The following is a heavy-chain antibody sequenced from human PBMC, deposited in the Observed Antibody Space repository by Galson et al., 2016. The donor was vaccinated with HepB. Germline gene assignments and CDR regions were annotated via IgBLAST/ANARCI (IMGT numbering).Heavy chain of an antibody. J-gene: IGHJ4*02. CDR3: ARVVATITVPNFDY. V-gene: IGHV4-30-4*01. CDR1: GVSISSGDYY. CDR2: IYYSESTYSEST. D-gene: IGHD5-24*01. Sequence: TLSLTCTVSGVSISSGDYYWSWIRQPPGKGLEWIGYIYYSESTYSESTYYNPSLKSRTTMSPDTFYNQFSLKLSSVTAADTAVYYCARVVATITVPNFDYWGQGTLVTVSS.